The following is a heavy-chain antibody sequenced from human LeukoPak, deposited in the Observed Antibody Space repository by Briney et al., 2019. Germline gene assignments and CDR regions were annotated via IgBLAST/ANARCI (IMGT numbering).Heavy chain of an antibody. CDR1: GFTFSTYW. CDR3: GSPAKPSDH. Sequence: GGSLRLSCAASGFTFSTYWMHWVRQAPGEGLVWVSGINGDGRVTNHADSVKGRFTISRDNAKNTVYLQMNSLRVEDTAVYFCGSPAKPSDHWGQGTLVTVSS. J-gene: IGHJ4*02. V-gene: IGHV3-74*01. CDR2: INGDGRVT. D-gene: IGHD1-14*01.